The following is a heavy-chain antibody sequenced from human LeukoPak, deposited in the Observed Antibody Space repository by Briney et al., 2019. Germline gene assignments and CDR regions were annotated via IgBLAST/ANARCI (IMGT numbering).Heavy chain of an antibody. Sequence: LRLSCAASGFTFSSYEMNWIRQPPGKGLEWIGEIVHSGNTKYNPSLKSRVTISVDTSKNQSSLNLTSVTAADTAVYYCARFGSSTWYKGAFDIWGQGTMVTVAS. CDR3: ARFGSSTWYKGAFDI. CDR2: IVHSGNT. D-gene: IGHD6-13*01. CDR1: GFTFSSYE. J-gene: IGHJ3*02. V-gene: IGHV4-34*12.